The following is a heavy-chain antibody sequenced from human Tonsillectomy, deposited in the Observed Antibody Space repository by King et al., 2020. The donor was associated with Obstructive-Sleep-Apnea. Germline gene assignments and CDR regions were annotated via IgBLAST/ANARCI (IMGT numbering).Heavy chain of an antibody. V-gene: IGHV3-23*04. CDR2: ISGSGGST. J-gene: IGHJ5*02. CDR3: AKDPAYYYGSGSPNWFDP. D-gene: IGHD3-10*01. Sequence: VQLVESGGGLVQPGGSLRLSCAASGFTFSSYAMSWVRQAPGKGLEWVSAISGSGGSTYYADSVKGRFTISRDNSKNTLYLQMNRLRAEDTAVYYCAKDPAYYYGSGSPNWFDPWGQGTLVTVSS. CDR1: GFTFSSYA.